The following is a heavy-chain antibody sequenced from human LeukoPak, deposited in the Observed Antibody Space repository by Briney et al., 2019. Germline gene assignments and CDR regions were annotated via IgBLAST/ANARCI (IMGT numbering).Heavy chain of an antibody. V-gene: IGHV4-34*01. CDR1: VGPFSGYY. J-gene: IGHJ5*02. CDR3: ARGVRWFDP. D-gene: IGHD6-6*01. CDR2: IYHSGST. Sequence: SETLSLPCAFYVGPFSGYYWSWIPHPPGKGLEWIGEIYHSGSTNYNPSLKSRVTISVDTSKNQFSLKLSSVTAADTAVYYCARGVRWFDPWGQGTLVTVSS.